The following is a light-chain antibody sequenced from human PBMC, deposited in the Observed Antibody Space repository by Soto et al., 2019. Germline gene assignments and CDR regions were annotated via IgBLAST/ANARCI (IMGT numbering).Light chain of an antibody. Sequence: IQLTQSPSSLSASIGDRVTITCRASQGISSFLAWYQQKPGKAPKLLIYAASTLQSGIPSRFSGSGSGTEFTLTISSLQPEDFATYYCQQLNSDSYPITFGQGTRLEIK. V-gene: IGKV1-9*01. CDR2: AAS. CDR3: QQLNSDSYPIT. CDR1: QGISSF. J-gene: IGKJ5*01.